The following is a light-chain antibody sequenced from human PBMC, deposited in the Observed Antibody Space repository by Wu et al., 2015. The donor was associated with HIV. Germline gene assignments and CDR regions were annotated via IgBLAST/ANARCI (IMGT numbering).Light chain of an antibody. CDR1: QGINNY. Sequence: DIQMTQSPSSLSASVGDRVTITCRASQGINNYLAWYQQKPGKVPKLLIHGASSLQSGVSSRFSGSASGTEFTLTISNLQPEDFAVYFCQSDSNYVLAFGGGPRWRS. CDR3: QSDSNYVLA. V-gene: IGKV1-27*01. CDR2: GAS. J-gene: IGKJ4*01.